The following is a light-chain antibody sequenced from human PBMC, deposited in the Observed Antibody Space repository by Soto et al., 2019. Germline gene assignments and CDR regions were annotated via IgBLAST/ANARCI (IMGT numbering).Light chain of an antibody. CDR3: QQSFVTPRT. CDR2: DAT. J-gene: IGKJ1*01. CDR1: QTIQSY. Sequence: DIQLTQSPSSLSASVGDRVSIACRASQTIQSYLNWYQHKPGKAPNLLIHDATSLQTGVPSRFSGSGSGTDFTLTISRVQPEDFATYYCQQSFVTPRTFGQGTKVDIK. V-gene: IGKV1-39*01.